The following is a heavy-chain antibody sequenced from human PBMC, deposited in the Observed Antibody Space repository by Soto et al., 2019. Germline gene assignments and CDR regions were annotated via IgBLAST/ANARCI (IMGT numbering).Heavy chain of an antibody. V-gene: IGHV3-23*01. CDR3: AKSHYDFWSGEYFQH. Sequence: GGSLRLSCAASGFTFSSYAMSWVRQAPGKGLEWVSAISGSGGSTYYADSVKGRFTISRDNSKNTLYLQMNSLRAEDTAVYYCAKSHYDFWSGEYFQHWGQGTLVTVSS. CDR2: ISGSGGST. D-gene: IGHD3-3*01. CDR1: GFTFSSYA. J-gene: IGHJ1*01.